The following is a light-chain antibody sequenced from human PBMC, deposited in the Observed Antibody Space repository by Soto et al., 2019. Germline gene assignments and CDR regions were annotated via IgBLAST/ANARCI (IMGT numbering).Light chain of an antibody. J-gene: IGKJ2*01. CDR3: HQSYGTPRYT. Sequence: DIQMTQSPSSLSASVGDRVTITCRASQSISSYLNWYQQKPGKAPKLLIYAASSLQSGVPSRFSGSGSGTDFTLTISSLQPEDFATYYCHQSYGTPRYTFGQGTKLEIK. CDR2: AAS. CDR1: QSISSY. V-gene: IGKV1-39*01.